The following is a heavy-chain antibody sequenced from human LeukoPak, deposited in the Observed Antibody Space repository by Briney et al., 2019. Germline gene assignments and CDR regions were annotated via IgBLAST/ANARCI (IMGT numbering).Heavy chain of an antibody. Sequence: NPGESLKISCKGSGYSFTSYWIGWVRQMPGKGLEWTGIIYPDDSDTRYSPSFEGQVIISVDKSISTAYLQWSSLKASDTATYYCARHGHCTNGVCYSNYYYYMDVWGKGTTVTVSS. CDR3: ARHGHCTNGVCYSNYYYYMDV. J-gene: IGHJ6*03. CDR1: GYSFTSYW. D-gene: IGHD2-8*01. V-gene: IGHV5-51*01. CDR2: IYPDDSDT.